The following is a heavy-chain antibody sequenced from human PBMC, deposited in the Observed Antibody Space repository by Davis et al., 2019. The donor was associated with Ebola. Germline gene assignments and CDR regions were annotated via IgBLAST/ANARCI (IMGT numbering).Heavy chain of an antibody. CDR2: IRAYNGNT. D-gene: IGHD6-13*01. Sequence: ASVKVSCKASGYTFTSYGISWVRQAPGQGLECMGWIRAYNGNTNYAQKLQGRVTMTTDTSTSTAYMELRSLRSDDTAVYYCAIAPSVAAALNYYGMDVWCQGTTVTVSS. CDR3: AIAPSVAAALNYYGMDV. J-gene: IGHJ6*02. CDR1: GYTFTSYG. V-gene: IGHV1-18*01.